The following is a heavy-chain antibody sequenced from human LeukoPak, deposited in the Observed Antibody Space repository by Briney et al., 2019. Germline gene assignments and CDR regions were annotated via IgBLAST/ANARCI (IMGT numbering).Heavy chain of an antibody. Sequence: ASVKVSCKTSGYIFTSYDINWVRQAPGQGLEWVGWIYPKNGKTAYAEKFQGRLALTTDMSTNTAYMEVNNLTSDDTAVYFCARKLSGYSSGWYPDYWGQGSLVIVSS. D-gene: IGHD6-19*01. V-gene: IGHV1-8*01. CDR2: IYPKNGKT. CDR1: GYIFTSYD. CDR3: ARKLSGYSSGWYPDY. J-gene: IGHJ4*02.